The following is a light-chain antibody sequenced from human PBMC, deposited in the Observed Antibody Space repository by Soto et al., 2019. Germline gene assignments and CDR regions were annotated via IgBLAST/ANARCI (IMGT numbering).Light chain of an antibody. V-gene: IGKV2-28*01. CDR1: QSLLHSNGYNY. Sequence: DIVMTQSPLSLPVTPGEPASISCRSSQSLLHSNGYNYLDWYLQKPGQSPQLLIYLGSNRASEVPDRFSGSGSGTDFTLKISRVEAEDVGVYYCMQALQSPRTCGQGTKVDIK. J-gene: IGKJ1*01. CDR2: LGS. CDR3: MQALQSPRT.